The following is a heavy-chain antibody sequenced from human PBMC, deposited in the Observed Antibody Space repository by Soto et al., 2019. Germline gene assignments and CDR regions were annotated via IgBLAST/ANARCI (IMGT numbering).Heavy chain of an antibody. V-gene: IGHV1-69*01. CDR3: ARPPAITHQYDYGLAV. Sequence: QVQLVQSGAEVKKPGSSVRVSCKASGGTFSSYAISWVRQAPGQGLEWMGGVIPIFGTANYPQKFQGRLTITADEATNTAYMELNSLRSDDTAVYYCARPPAITHQYDYGLAVWGQGTTVTVS. CDR1: GGTFSSYA. CDR2: VIPIFGTA. D-gene: IGHD3-10*01. J-gene: IGHJ6*02.